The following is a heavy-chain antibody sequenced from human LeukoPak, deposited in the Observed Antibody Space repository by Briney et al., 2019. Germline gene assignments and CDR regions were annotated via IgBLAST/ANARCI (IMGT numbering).Heavy chain of an antibody. CDR2: ISSSGSTI. D-gene: IGHD6-13*01. V-gene: IGHV3-48*03. CDR3: ARVIAAAAYYYGMDV. J-gene: IGHJ6*04. CDR1: GFTSSSYE. Sequence: GGSLRLSCAASGFTSSSYEMNWVRQAPGKGLEWVSYISSSGSTIYYADSVKGRFTISRDNAKNSLYLQMNSLRAEDTAVYYCARVIAAAAYYYGMDVWGKGTTVTVSS.